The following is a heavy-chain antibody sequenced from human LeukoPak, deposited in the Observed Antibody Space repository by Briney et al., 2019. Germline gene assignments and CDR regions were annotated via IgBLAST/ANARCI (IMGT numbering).Heavy chain of an antibody. CDR1: GGSISSYY. J-gene: IGHJ4*02. V-gene: IGHV4-4*07. CDR3: ARGEGPVLYYYDSSGLFDY. CDR2: IYTSGST. D-gene: IGHD3-22*01. Sequence: NTSETLSLTCTVSGGSISSYYWSWIRQPAGKGLEWIGRIYTSGSTYYNPSLKSRVTISVDRSKNQFSLKLSSVTAADTAVYYCARGEGPVLYYYDSSGLFDYWGQGTLVTVSS.